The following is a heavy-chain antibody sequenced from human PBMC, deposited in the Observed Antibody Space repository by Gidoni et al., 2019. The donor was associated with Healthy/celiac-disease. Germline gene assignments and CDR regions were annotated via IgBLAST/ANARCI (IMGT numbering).Heavy chain of an antibody. J-gene: IGHJ5*02. CDR3: AREAVAGP. CDR2: IKHDGSEN. V-gene: IGHV3-7*01. CDR1: GFTFGSYW. D-gene: IGHD6-19*01. Sequence: EVQLVESGGGLVQPGGSLRLSCAASGFTFGSYWMSWVRQAPGKGLEWVANIKHDGSENYYVDSVKGRFTISRDNAKNSLYLQMNSLRAEDTAVYYCAREAVAGPWGQGTLVTVSS.